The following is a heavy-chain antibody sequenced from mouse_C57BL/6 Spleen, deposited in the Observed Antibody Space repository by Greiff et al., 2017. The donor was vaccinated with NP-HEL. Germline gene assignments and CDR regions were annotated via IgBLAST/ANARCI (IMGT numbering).Heavy chain of an antibody. D-gene: IGHD4-1*01. Sequence: EVKVEESGGGLVQPRGSLSLSCAASGFTFTDYYMSWVRQPPGKALEWLGFIRNKANGYTTEYSASVKGRFTISRDNSQSILYLQMNALRAEDRATYDCARYNWDAYFDYWGQGTTLTVSS. CDR3: ARYNWDAYFDY. CDR1: GFTFTDYY. CDR2: IRNKANGYTT. V-gene: IGHV7-3*01. J-gene: IGHJ2*01.